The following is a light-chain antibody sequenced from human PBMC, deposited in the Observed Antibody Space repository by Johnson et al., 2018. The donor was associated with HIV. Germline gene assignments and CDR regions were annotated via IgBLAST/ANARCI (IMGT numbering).Light chain of an antibody. V-gene: IGLV1-51*02. CDR3: VGWDSSLSGYV. J-gene: IGLJ1*01. Sequence: QSVLTQPPSVSAAPGQKVTISCSGSSSNIGRNYVSWYQQLPGTAPKLLICENNKRPSGIPDRFSGSKSGTSATLGITGLQTGDEADYYCVGWDSSLSGYVFGTGTTVTVL. CDR1: SSNIGRNY. CDR2: ENN.